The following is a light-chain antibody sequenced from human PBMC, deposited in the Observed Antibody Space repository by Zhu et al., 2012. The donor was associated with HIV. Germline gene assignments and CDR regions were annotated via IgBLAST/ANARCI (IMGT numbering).Light chain of an antibody. CDR2: GAS. V-gene: IGKV1-8*01. CDR1: QDVNTY. Sequence: AIHMTQSPSSLSASTGDRVTITCRASQDVNTYLAWYQQKSGKAPKLLIHGASTLETGVPSKFIGSGTGTDFNLTISCLQSEDFATYYCQQYYSSPSFGAGTNLEI. J-gene: IGKJ4*01. CDR3: QQYYSSPS.